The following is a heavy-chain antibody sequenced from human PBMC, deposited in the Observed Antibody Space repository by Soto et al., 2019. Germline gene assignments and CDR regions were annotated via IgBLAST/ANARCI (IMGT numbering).Heavy chain of an antibody. CDR2: IKQDGSEK. V-gene: IGHV3-7*01. D-gene: IGHD6-13*01. Sequence: GGSLRLSCAASGFTFSSYWMSWVRQAPGKGLEWVANIKQDGSEKYYVDSVKGRFTISRDNAKNSLYLQMNSLRAEDTAVYYCASSRAAAVYYFDYWGQGTLVTVSS. J-gene: IGHJ4*02. CDR3: ASSRAAAVYYFDY. CDR1: GFTFSSYW.